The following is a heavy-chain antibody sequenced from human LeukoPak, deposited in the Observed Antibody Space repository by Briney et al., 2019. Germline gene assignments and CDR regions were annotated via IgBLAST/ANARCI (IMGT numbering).Heavy chain of an antibody. CDR2: ISGSGGST. Sequence: GGSPRLSLTASGCPFDHSLHWVRPTPGKGLEWVSGISGSGGSTYYADSVKGRFTISRDNSKNTLYLQMNSLRAEDTAVYYCAREAPGGTWGQGTLVTVSS. CDR3: AREAPGGT. D-gene: IGHD3-16*01. CDR1: GCPFDHS. V-gene: IGHV3-23*01. J-gene: IGHJ5*02.